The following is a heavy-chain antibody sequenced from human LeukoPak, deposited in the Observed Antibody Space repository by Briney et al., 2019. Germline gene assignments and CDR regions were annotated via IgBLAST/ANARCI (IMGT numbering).Heavy chain of an antibody. V-gene: IGHV1-2*02. CDR2: INPRTGAT. J-gene: IGHJ4*02. D-gene: IGHD3-16*02. CDR1: FSDHY. Sequence: FSDHYIXXXRQTPKQGLEXMGFINPRTGATYYAEKFQGRVTLTRDTSISTAYLELRSDDTAVYYCARVATKFQMLYPDFWGQGSLVTVSS. CDR3: ARVATKFQMLYPDF.